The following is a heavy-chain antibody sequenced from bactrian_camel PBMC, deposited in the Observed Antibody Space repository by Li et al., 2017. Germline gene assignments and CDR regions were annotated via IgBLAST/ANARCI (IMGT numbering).Heavy chain of an antibody. D-gene: IGHD6*01. CDR3: ATYGGNLYTIGELGY. CDR2: INTDGTTT. CDR1: GFTFSSYG. V-gene: IGHV3S10*01. Sequence: DVQLVESGGGLVQPGGSLRLTCAASGFTFSSYGMSWVRQAPGKGLEWVTGINTDGTTTYYSDSVKGRFTISRDNAKNTVYLQLNSLKTEDMAIYYCATYGGNLYTIGELGYWGQGTQVTVS. J-gene: IGHJ6*01.